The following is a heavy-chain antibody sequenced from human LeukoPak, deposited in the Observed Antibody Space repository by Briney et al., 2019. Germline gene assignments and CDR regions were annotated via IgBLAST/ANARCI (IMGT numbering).Heavy chain of an antibody. V-gene: IGHV4-59*08. CDR3: ARRTRGFDY. Sequence: SETLSLTCTVSGASIRSSYWSWIRQPPGKGLEWIGYISYTGSTNYNPSLKSRVTISVDTSKNQFSLKLSSVTAADTAVYYCARRTRGFDYWGQGTLVTVSS. J-gene: IGHJ4*02. D-gene: IGHD1-1*01. CDR1: GASIRSSY. CDR2: ISYTGST.